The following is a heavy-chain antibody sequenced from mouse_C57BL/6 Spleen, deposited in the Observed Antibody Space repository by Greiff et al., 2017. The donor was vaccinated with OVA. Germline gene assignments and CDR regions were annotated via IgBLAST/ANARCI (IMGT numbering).Heavy chain of an antibody. CDR2: ISSGSSTI. CDR3: ASATVVDYAMDY. D-gene: IGHD1-1*01. J-gene: IGHJ4*01. Sequence: DVMLVESGGGLVKPGGSLKLSCAASGFTFSDYGMHWVRQAPEKGLEWVAYISSGSSTIYYADTVKGRFTISRDNAKNTLFLQMTSLRSEDTAMYYCASATVVDYAMDYWGQGTSVTVSS. V-gene: IGHV5-17*01. CDR1: GFTFSDYG.